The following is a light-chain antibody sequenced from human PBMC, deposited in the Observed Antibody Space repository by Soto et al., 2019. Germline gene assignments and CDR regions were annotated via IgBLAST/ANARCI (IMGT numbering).Light chain of an antibody. J-gene: IGKJ1*01. CDR1: QSISGW. CDR2: GVS. V-gene: IGKV1-5*01. Sequence: DIQMTQSPSTLSASVGDRVTITCRASQSISGWLAWYQQKPGKAPKLLMYGVSSLESGVPSRFSGSGSGTDFTLAISSLQPDDFATYYCQQYNSYPWTFGQGTKVDIK. CDR3: QQYNSYPWT.